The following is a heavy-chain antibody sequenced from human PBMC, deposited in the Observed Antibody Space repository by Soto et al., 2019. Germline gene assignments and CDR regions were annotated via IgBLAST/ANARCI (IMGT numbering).Heavy chain of an antibody. Sequence: ASVKVSCKASGYTFTSYAMHWVRQAPGQRLERIGWINAGNGNTKYSQKFQGRVTITRDTSASTAYMELSSLSSEDTPVYHCARAVSWPTSNRGNWGQETLV. CDR3: ARAVSWPTSNRGN. CDR2: INAGNGNT. V-gene: IGHV1-3*01. CDR1: GYTFTSYA. D-gene: IGHD2-15*01. J-gene: IGHJ4*02.